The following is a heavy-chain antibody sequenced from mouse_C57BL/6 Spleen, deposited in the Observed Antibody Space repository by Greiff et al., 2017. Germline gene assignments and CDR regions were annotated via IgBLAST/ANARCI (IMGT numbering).Heavy chain of an antibody. J-gene: IGHJ2*01. CDR1: GYTFTSYW. D-gene: IGHD1-1*01. Sequence: QVQLQQSGAELVKPGASVKLSCKASGYTFTSYWMQWVKQRPGQGLEWIGEIDPSDSYTNYNQKFKGKATLTVDTSSSTAYMQLSSLTSEDSAVYYCARGRDYYGSTHYFDYWGQGTTLTVSS. CDR3: ARGRDYYGSTHYFDY. V-gene: IGHV1-50*01. CDR2: IDPSDSYT.